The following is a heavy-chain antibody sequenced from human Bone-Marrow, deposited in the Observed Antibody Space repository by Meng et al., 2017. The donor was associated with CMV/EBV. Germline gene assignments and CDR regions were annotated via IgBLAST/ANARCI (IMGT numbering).Heavy chain of an antibody. Sequence: LPCSVSGGSISSGGYYWSWIRQHPGKGLEWIGYIYYSGSTYYNPSLKSRVTISVDTSKNQFSLKLSSVTAADTAVYYCASYGSGSFDYWGQGTLVTVSS. CDR1: GGSISSGGYY. J-gene: IGHJ4*02. CDR2: IYYSGST. V-gene: IGHV4-31*03. D-gene: IGHD3-10*01. CDR3: ASYGSGSFDY.